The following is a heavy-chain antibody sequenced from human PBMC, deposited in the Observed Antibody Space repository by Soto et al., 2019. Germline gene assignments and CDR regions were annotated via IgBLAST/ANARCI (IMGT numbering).Heavy chain of an antibody. V-gene: IGHV1-2*04. J-gene: IGHJ6*02. CDR1: GYTFTGYY. CDR3: ARGGDVVVPAAMAYYYGMDV. CDR2: INPNSGST. D-gene: IGHD2-2*01. Sequence: ASVKVSCKASGYTFTGYYMHWVRQAPGQGLEWMGWINPNSGSTNYAQKFQGWVTMTRDTSISTAYMELSRLRSDDTAVYYCARGGDVVVPAAMAYYYGMDVWGQGTTVTVSS.